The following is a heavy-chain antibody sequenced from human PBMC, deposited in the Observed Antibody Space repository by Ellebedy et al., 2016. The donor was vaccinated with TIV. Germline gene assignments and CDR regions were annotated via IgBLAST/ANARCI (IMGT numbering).Heavy chain of an antibody. Sequence: PGGSLRLSCAASGFTFSSYEMNWVRQAPGKGLEWVSYISSSGSTIYYADSVKGRFTISRDNAKNSLYLQMNSLRAEDTAVYYCARTGQKVRGVISNWGQGTLVTVSS. CDR2: ISSSGSTI. D-gene: IGHD3-10*01. CDR1: GFTFSSYE. CDR3: ARTGQKVRGVISN. J-gene: IGHJ4*02. V-gene: IGHV3-48*03.